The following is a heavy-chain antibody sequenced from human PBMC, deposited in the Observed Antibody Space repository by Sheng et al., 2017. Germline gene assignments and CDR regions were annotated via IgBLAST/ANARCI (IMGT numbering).Heavy chain of an antibody. J-gene: IGHJ3*02. V-gene: IGHV5-51*03. CDR1: GYSFTSNW. CDR2: IHPGDSDT. D-gene: IGHD4-17*01. CDR3: ARRGLTTVVSDAFDI. Sequence: EVQLVQSGAEVKKPGDSLKISCKGSGYSFTSNWIGWVRQMPGKGLEWMGIIHPGDSDTRYSPSFQGQVTISADKSTNTAHLQWSSLKASDTAIYYCARRGLTTVVSDAFDIWAKG.